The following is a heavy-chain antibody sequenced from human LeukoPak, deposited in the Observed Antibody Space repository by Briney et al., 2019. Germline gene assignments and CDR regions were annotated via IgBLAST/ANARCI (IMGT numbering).Heavy chain of an antibody. Sequence: GGSLRLSCAASGFTFSSYGMHWVRQAPGKGLEWVAVIWYDGSNKYYADSVKGRFTISRDNSKNTLYLQMNSLRAEDTAVYYCAAVTPFGYYGMDVWGQGTTVTVSS. CDR1: GFTFSSYG. CDR2: IWYDGSNK. CDR3: AAVTPFGYYGMDV. V-gene: IGHV3-33*01. J-gene: IGHJ6*02. D-gene: IGHD4-11*01.